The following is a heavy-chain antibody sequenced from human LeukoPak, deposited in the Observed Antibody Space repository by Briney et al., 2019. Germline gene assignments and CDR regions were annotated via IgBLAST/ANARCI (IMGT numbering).Heavy chain of an antibody. CDR3: ARDSFLTVTTGWFDP. J-gene: IGHJ5*02. V-gene: IGHV3-48*03. Sequence: QPGGSLRLSCAASGFTFSSYEMNWVRQAPGKGLEWVSYISSSGSTIYYADSVKGRFTISRDNAKNSLYLQMNSLRAEDTAVYYCARDSFLTVTTGWFDPWGQGTLVTVSS. CDR1: GFTFSSYE. CDR2: ISSSGSTI. D-gene: IGHD4-17*01.